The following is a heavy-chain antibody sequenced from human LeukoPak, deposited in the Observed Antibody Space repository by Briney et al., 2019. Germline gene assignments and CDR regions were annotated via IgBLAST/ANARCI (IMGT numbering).Heavy chain of an antibody. CDR3: ARDLMRYYDSSGYSGIQH. Sequence: ASVKVSCKTSGYSFTSYYIHWVRQAPGQGLEWIGVINPSGGSASYTQKFQGRVTMTRDTSTSTVYMELSSLTSEDTAVYYCARDLMRYYDSSGYSGIQHWGQGTLVTVSS. V-gene: IGHV1-46*01. CDR2: INPSGGSA. CDR1: GYSFTSYY. D-gene: IGHD3-22*01. J-gene: IGHJ1*01.